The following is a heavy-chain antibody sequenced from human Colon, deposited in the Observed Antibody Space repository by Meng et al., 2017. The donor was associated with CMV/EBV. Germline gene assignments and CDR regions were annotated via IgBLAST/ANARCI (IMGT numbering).Heavy chain of an antibody. V-gene: IGHV1-69*08. CDR2: ILPILGTV. CDR1: GDTFTSYT. CDR3: ARDGLYSDAFDV. J-gene: IGHJ3*01. D-gene: IGHD2-15*01. Sequence: SVKVSCKASGDTFTSYTINWVRQAPGQGLEWMGRILPILGTVKHAQNFQGRVTITADKSTSTDYMELESLRSEDTAVYYCARDGLYSDAFDVWGQGTMVTVSS.